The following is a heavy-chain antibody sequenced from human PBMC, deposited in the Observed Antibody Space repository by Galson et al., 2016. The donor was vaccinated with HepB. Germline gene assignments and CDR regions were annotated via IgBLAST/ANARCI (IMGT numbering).Heavy chain of an antibody. CDR2: ISAYDGHT. CDR3: ARDQAPLPGDY. J-gene: IGHJ4*02. CDR1: GYTFTSRG. D-gene: IGHD2-15*01. Sequence: SVKVSCKASGYTFTSRGISWVRQAPGQGLEWMGWISAYDGHTNYGQKLQARLTMTTDTSTSTAYMELRSLRSDDTAVYYCARDQAPLPGDYWGQGTLVTVSS. V-gene: IGHV1-18*01.